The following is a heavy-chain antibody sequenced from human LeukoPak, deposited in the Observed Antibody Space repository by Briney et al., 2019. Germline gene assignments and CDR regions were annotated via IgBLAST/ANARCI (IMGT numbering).Heavy chain of an antibody. D-gene: IGHD3-3*01. CDR1: GFTFSSYA. CDR3: AKGLTIFG. Sequence: GGSLRLSCAASGFTFSSYAMTWVRQAPGKGLEWVSGISGGGGSTYYADSVKGRFTISRDNSKNTLYLQMNSLRAEDTAIYYCAKGLTIFGWGQGTLVTVSS. J-gene: IGHJ4*02. V-gene: IGHV3-23*01. CDR2: ISGGGGST.